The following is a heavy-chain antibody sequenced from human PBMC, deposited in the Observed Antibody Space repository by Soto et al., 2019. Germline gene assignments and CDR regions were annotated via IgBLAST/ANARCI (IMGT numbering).Heavy chain of an antibody. CDR3: ARVGTYYDFWSGYYIYYSYFDY. Sequence: ASVKVSCKASGYTFTSYGISWVRQAPGQGLEWMGWISAYNGNTNYAQKLQGRVTMTTDTSTSTAYMELRSLRSDDTAVYYCARVGTYYDFWSGYYIYYSYFDYWVQGTLITFSS. V-gene: IGHV1-18*01. CDR1: GYTFTSYG. CDR2: ISAYNGNT. D-gene: IGHD3-3*01. J-gene: IGHJ4*02.